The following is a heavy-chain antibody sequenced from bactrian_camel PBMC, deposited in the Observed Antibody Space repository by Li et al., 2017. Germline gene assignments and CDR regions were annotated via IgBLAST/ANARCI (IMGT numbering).Heavy chain of an antibody. CDR1: GFTFSSYD. CDR2: INGGSHST. Sequence: VQLVESGGGLVQPGGSLRLSCAASGFTFSSYDMSWVRQAPGKGLEWVSTINGGSHSTYYADSVKGRFTTSQDNAKSTVDLQMNNLKPEDTAMYFCASDCRYFDSRWSRPDVWSVWGQGTQVTVS. CDR3: ASDCRYFDSRWSRPDVWSV. V-gene: IGHV3S40*01. D-gene: IGHD6*01. J-gene: IGHJ4*01.